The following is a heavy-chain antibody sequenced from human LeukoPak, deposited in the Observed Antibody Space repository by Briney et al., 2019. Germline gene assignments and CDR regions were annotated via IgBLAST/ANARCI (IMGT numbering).Heavy chain of an antibody. D-gene: IGHD6-19*01. CDR1: GFTFSSYA. V-gene: IGHV3-30-3*01. J-gene: IGHJ4*02. Sequence: GGSLRLSSAASGFTFSSYAMHWVRQAPGKGLEWLAVISYDGSNKYYADSVKGRFTISRDNSKNTLYLQMNSLRAEDTAVYYCARDGRDSSGWYFDYWGQGTLVTVSS. CDR3: ARDGRDSSGWYFDY. CDR2: ISYDGSNK.